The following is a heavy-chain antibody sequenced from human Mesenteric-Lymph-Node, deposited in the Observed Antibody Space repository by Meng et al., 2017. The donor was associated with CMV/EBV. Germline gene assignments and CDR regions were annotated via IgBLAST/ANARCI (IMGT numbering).Heavy chain of an antibody. V-gene: IGHV3-11*04. CDR1: GFTFSDYY. CDR3: AKDPYAFCGGDCREKGYFDY. CDR2: ISSSGSTI. J-gene: IGHJ4*02. Sequence: GESLKISCAASGFTFSDYYMSWIRQAPGKGLEWVSYISSSGSTIYYADSVKGRFTISRDNAKNSLYLQMNSLRAEDTAVYYCAKDPYAFCGGDCREKGYFDYWGQGALVTVSS. D-gene: IGHD2-21*01.